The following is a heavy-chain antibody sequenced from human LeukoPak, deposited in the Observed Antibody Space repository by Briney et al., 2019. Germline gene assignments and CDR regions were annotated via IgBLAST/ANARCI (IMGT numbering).Heavy chain of an antibody. D-gene: IGHD6-13*01. CDR2: IHQSGST. Sequence: SETLSLTCTVSGYSIRNGYFWGWVRQSPGKGLEWIGNIHQSGSTSYNPSLQSRVTISVDASKKQFSLKLRSLTAADTAIYYCARAIYSATWTGALDVWGQGTVVTVSS. V-gene: IGHV4-38-2*02. CDR1: GYSIRNGYF. J-gene: IGHJ3*01. CDR3: ARAIYSATWTGALDV.